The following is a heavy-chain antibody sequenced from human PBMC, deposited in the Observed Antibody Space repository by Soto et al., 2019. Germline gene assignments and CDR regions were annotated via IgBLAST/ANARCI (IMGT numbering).Heavy chain of an antibody. CDR1: GFTFSYYW. CDR3: ARGDRGAFDL. CDR2: IHSDGSST. J-gene: IGHJ3*01. Sequence: GGALRLSCAASGFTFSYYWMHWGRQAPGQGLVWVSRIHSDGSSTTYADSVKGRFTISRDNAKNTLYLQMNSLRAEDTAVYYCARGDRGAFDLWGQGTMVTVSS. V-gene: IGHV3-74*01. D-gene: IGHD2-21*02.